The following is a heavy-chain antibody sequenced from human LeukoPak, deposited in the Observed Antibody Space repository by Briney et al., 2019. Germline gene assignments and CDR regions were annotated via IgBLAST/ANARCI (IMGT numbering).Heavy chain of an antibody. V-gene: IGHV1-18*01. CDR3: ARDGFTIFGVVIIRDYYYYMDV. Sequence: ASVKVSCKASGYTFTSYGISWVRQAPGQGLEWMGWVSAYNGNTNYAQKLQGRVPITTDTSTSTAYVELRSLRSDDTAVYYCARDGFTIFGVVIIRDYYYYMDVWGKGTTVTVSS. CDR2: VSAYNGNT. CDR1: GYTFTSYG. D-gene: IGHD3-3*01. J-gene: IGHJ6*03.